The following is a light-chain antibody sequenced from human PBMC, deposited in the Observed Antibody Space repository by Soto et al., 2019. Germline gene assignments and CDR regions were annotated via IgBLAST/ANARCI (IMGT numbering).Light chain of an antibody. CDR3: RQYGSSPSYT. J-gene: IGKJ2*01. CDR2: VAS. CDR1: QSVSSSSY. Sequence: EIVLTQSPGTLSLSPGERATLSCRASQSVSSSSYLAWYQQKPGQAPRLLIYVASSRATGIPDRFSGSGSATDFNPTISRLEPDDFAVYYCRQYGSSPSYTFGQGTKLEIK. V-gene: IGKV3-20*01.